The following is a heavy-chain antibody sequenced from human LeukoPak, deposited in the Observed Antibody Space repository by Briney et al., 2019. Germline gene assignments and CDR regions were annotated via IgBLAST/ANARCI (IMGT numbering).Heavy chain of an antibody. Sequence: SETLSLTCSVSGGSISSYYWSWIRQPAGKGLEWIGRIYTSGSTNYNPSLKSRVTMSVDTSKNLFSLKLSSVTAADTAVYYCARELHYYDSSGYYYILNSPYYFDYWGQGTLVTVSS. CDR2: IYTSGST. D-gene: IGHD3-22*01. CDR1: GGSISSYY. CDR3: ARELHYYDSSGYYYILNSPYYFDY. V-gene: IGHV4-4*07. J-gene: IGHJ4*02.